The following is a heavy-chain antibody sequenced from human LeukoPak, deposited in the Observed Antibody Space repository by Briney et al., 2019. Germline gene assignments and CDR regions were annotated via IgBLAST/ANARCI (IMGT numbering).Heavy chain of an antibody. D-gene: IGHD1-1*01. CDR1: GYTFTVYY. CDR2: INPNSGGT. CDR3: ARVWDWNDVDDY. J-gene: IGHJ4*02. Sequence: VASVTVSFTASGYTFTVYYMHWVRQAPGQGLGWMGWINPNSGGTNYAQKFQGRVTMTRATSISTAYMELSRLRSDDTAVYYCARVWDWNDVDDYWGQGTLVTVSS. V-gene: IGHV1-2*02.